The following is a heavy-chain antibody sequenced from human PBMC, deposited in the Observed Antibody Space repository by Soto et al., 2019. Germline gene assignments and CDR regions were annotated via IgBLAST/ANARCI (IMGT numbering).Heavy chain of an antibody. V-gene: IGHV4-30-2*01. CDR1: GGSISSGGYS. CDR2: IYHSGST. D-gene: IGHD6-13*01. CDR3: ARLVGNSWLDY. J-gene: IGHJ4*02. Sequence: PSETLSLTCAVSGGSISSGGYSWSWIRQPPGKGLEWIGYIYHSGSTYYNPSLKSRVTISVDRSENQFSLQLNSVTPEDTAVYYCARLVGNSWLDYWGQGTVVTVSS.